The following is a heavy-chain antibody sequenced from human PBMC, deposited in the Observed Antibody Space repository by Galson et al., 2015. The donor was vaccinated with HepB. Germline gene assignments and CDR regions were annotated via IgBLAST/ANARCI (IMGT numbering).Heavy chain of an antibody. CDR2: ISGYNGKT. Sequence: QPGAEVKQPGESLKISCKASGYNFANYAIIWVRQSPGQGLEWMGWISGYNGKTDSAPKIQDRVTMTTDTSTKTAYIELRALTSDDTAVYYCARGHSVTVSGVVPHWFDPWGQGTLVTVSS. CDR1: GYNFANYA. D-gene: IGHD3-3*01. V-gene: IGHV1-18*01. J-gene: IGHJ5*02. CDR3: ARGHSVTVSGVVPHWFDP.